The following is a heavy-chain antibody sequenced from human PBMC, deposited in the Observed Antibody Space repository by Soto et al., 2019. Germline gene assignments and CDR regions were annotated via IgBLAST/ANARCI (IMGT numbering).Heavy chain of an antibody. V-gene: IGHV3-30*18. CDR1: GFTFSSYG. CDR3: AKERHDYGGNSEVAFDI. J-gene: IGHJ3*02. Sequence: GGSLRLSCAASGFTFSSYGMHWVRQAPGKGLEWVAVISYDGSNKYYADSVKGRFTISRDNSKNTLYLQMNSLRAEDTAVYYCAKERHDYGGNSEVAFDIWGQGTMVTVSS. CDR2: ISYDGSNK. D-gene: IGHD4-17*01.